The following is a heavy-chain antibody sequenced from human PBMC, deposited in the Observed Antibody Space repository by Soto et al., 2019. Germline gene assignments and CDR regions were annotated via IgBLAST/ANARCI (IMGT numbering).Heavy chain of an antibody. Sequence: QVQLQESGPGLVKPSETLSLTCTVSGGSISNHYWSWIRQPPGKGLEWIGYIYYNGNTNYNPSLKSRVTMSVDTSKNPLSLKLSSVTAADTAVYYCTRANWYSEYWGQGTLVTVSS. CDR3: TRANWYSEY. V-gene: IGHV4-59*11. D-gene: IGHD7-27*01. CDR2: IYYNGNT. J-gene: IGHJ4*02. CDR1: GGSISNHY.